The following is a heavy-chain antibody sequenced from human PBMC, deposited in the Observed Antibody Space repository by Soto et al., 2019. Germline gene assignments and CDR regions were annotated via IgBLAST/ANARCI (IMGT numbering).Heavy chain of an antibody. CDR3: ARFRDGYQMRKNWFDP. D-gene: IGHD2-2*01. CDR2: IYYSGST. Sequence: PSETLSLTCTVSGGSISSYYWSWIRQPPGKGLEWIGYIYYSGSTNYNPSLKSRVTISVDTSKNQFSLKLSSVTAADTAVYYCARFRDGYQMRKNWFDPWGQGTLVTVSS. J-gene: IGHJ5*02. CDR1: GGSISSYY. V-gene: IGHV4-59*01.